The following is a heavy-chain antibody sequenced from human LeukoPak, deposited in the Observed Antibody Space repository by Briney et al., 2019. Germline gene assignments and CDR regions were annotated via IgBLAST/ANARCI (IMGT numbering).Heavy chain of an antibody. J-gene: IGHJ4*02. CDR2: INPNHGGT. Sequence: ASVKVSCKASGYSFTDYYINWVRQAPGQGLEWMGWINPNHGGTHYAQKFQGRVTMTRDTSITTAYMELSSLRSDDTAVYYCARSWRFCSGDSCYPIDYWGQGTLVTVSS. CDR3: ARSWRFCSGDSCYPIDY. D-gene: IGHD2-15*01. CDR1: GYSFTDYY. V-gene: IGHV1-2*02.